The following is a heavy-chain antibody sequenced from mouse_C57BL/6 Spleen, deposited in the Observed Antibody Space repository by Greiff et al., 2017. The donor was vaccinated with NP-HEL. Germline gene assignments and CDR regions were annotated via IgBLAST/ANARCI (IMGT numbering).Heavy chain of an antibody. V-gene: IGHV1-82*01. CDR2: IYPGDGDT. Sequence: QVQLQQSGPELVKPGASVKISCKASGYAFSSSWMNWVKQRPGKGLEWIGRIYPGDGDTNYNGKFKGKATLTADKSSSTAYMQLSSLTSEDSAVYFCARGVVAEGGYFDVWGTGTTVTVSS. J-gene: IGHJ1*03. CDR1: GYAFSSSW. D-gene: IGHD1-1*01. CDR3: ARGVVAEGGYFDV.